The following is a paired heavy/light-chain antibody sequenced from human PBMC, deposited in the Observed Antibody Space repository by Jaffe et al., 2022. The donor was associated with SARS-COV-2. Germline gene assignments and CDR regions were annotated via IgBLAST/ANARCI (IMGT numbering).Light chain of an antibody. CDR2: KAS. CDR1: QSISNW. J-gene: IGKJ1*01. CDR3: QQYTSYWT. Sequence: DIQMTQSPSTLSASVGDRITITCRASQSISNWLAWYQQKPGKAPKLLIYKASSLESGVPSRFSGSGSGTEFTLTISSLQPDDFATYYCQQYTSYWTFGQGTKVEIK. V-gene: IGKV1-5*03.
Heavy chain of an antibody. CDR2: INTFSSSI. J-gene: IGHJ3*01. Sequence: EVQLVESGGGLVKPGGSLRLSCAASGFTFSSYSMNWVRQAPGKGLEWVSSINTFSSSIYYADSVKGRFTISRDNAKYSLYLQMNSLRVEDTAVYYCARDVDPRHDAFDLWGQGTMVTVSS. D-gene: IGHD2-15*01. V-gene: IGHV3-21*01. CDR3: ARDVDPRHDAFDL. CDR1: GFTFSSYS.